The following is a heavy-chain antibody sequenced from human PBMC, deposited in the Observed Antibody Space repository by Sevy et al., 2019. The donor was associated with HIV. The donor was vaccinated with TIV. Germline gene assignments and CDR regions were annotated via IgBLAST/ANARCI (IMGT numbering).Heavy chain of an antibody. Sequence: GGSLRLSCAASGFTFSSYWMSWVRQAPGKGLEWVANIKQDGSEKYYVDSVKGRFTISRDNAKNSLYLQMNSLRAEDTAVYYCAREGDIVAVPSYYFDYWGQGTLVTVSS. CDR1: GFTFSSYW. CDR2: IKQDGSEK. J-gene: IGHJ4*02. D-gene: IGHD2-2*01. V-gene: IGHV3-7*03. CDR3: AREGDIVAVPSYYFDY.